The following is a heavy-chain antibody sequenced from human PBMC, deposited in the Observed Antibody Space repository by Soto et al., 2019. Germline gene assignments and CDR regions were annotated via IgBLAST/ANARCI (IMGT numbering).Heavy chain of an antibody. CDR3: EKEDDGWTKGHFYV. CDR2: VDVGGGSA. Sequence: EVQLLESGGGLVQPGGSLRLSCAASGFTFSNYDMSWVRQAPGKGLGWVSGVDVGGGSAYYADSVKGRFTIYRDNSKNTLHLELNSLTSEDTVIYYCEKEDDGWTKGHFYVWGQGTVVTVSS. V-gene: IGHV3-23*01. J-gene: IGHJ3*01. D-gene: IGHD2-8*01. CDR1: GFTFSNYD.